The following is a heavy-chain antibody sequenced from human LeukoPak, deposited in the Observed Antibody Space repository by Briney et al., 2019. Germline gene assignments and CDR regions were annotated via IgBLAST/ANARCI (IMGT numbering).Heavy chain of an antibody. J-gene: IGHJ4*02. Sequence: ASVKVSCKASGGTFSSYAISWVRQAPGQGLEWMGGIIPIFGTANYAQKFQGRVTITTDESSSTAYMELSSLRSEDTAVYYCARDGGQWLDANKFDYWGQGTLVTVSS. CDR3: ARDGGQWLDANKFDY. V-gene: IGHV1-69*05. CDR1: GGTFSSYA. CDR2: IIPIFGTA. D-gene: IGHD6-19*01.